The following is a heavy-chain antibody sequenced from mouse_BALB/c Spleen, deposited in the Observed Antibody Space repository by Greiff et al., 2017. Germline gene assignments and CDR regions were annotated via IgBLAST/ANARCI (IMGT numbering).Heavy chain of an antibody. CDR3: AREGTTVVPY. CDR2: ISDGGSYT. Sequence: EVNVVESGGGLVKPGGSLKLSCAASGFTFSDYYMYWVRQTPEKRLEWVATISDGGSYTYYPDSVKGRFTISRDNAKNNLYLQMSSLKSEDTAMYYCAREGTTVVPYWGQGTLVTVSA. D-gene: IGHD1-1*01. J-gene: IGHJ3*01. CDR1: GFTFSDYY. V-gene: IGHV5-4*02.